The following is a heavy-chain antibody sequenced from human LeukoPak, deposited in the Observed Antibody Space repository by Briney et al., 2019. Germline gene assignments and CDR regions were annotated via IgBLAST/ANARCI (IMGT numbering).Heavy chain of an antibody. CDR3: ATGQEVDIVATISRGYGMDV. V-gene: IGHV1-24*01. CDR2: FDPEDGET. CDR1: GYTLTELS. J-gene: IGHJ6*02. Sequence: GASVKVSCKVSGYTLTELSMHWVRQAPGKGLEWMGGFDPEDGETIYAQKFQGRVTMTEDTSTDTAYMELSSLRSEDTAVYYCATGQEVDIVATISRGYGMDVWGQGTTVTVSS. D-gene: IGHD5-12*01.